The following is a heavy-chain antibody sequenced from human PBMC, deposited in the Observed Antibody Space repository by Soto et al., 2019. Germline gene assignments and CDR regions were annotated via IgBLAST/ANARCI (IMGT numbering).Heavy chain of an antibody. CDR1: GFTLSNYG. V-gene: IGHV3-30-3*01. CDR3: ATTRVGPCSSSICFSGIFDGMDV. J-gene: IGHJ6*02. CDR2: ISYDGTIT. D-gene: IGHD2-2*01. Sequence: GVTLRRSWSADGFTLSNYGMHWVRQAPGKRPDWVAVISYDGTITYYADSVKGRFTSSRDNSKNTLYLQMNSLRTEDTAVYYCATTRVGPCSSSICFSGIFDGMDVWGQGTTVTVS.